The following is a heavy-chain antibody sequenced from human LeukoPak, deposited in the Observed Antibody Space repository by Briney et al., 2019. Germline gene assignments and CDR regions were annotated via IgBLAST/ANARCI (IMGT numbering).Heavy chain of an antibody. D-gene: IGHD5-18*01. CDR1: GFTFSSYA. J-gene: IGHJ4*02. Sequence: PGGSLRLSCAASGFTFSSYAMSWVRQAPGKGLEWVSAISGSGGSTYYADSVKGRFTISRDNAKNSLYLQMNSLRAEDTALYYCAKDKRAGYSYGYFDYWGQGTLVTVSS. CDR3: AKDKRAGYSYGYFDY. CDR2: ISGSGGST. V-gene: IGHV3-23*01.